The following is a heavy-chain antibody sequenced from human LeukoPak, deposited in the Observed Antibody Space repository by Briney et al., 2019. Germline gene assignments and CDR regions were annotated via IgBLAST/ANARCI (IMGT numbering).Heavy chain of an antibody. CDR1: GFTFSSYA. CDR3: AKSTVFERWLQDY. J-gene: IGHJ4*02. V-gene: IGHV3-23*01. CDR2: ISGSGGST. D-gene: IGHD5-24*01. Sequence: GASLRLSCAASGFTFSSYAMSWVRQAPGKGLEWVSAISGSGGSTYYADSAKGRFTISRDNSKNTLYLQMNSLRAEDTAVYYCAKSTVFERWLQDYWGQGTLVTVSS.